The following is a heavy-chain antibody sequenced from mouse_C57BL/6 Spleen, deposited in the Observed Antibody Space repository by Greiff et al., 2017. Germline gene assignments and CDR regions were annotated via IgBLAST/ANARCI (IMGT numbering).Heavy chain of an antibody. D-gene: IGHD4-1*01. CDR2: IYPGDGDT. J-gene: IGHJ1*03. Sequence: VKLVESGAELVKPGASVKISCKASGYAFSSYWMNWVKQRPGKGLEWIGQIYPGDGDTNYNGKFKGKATLTADKSSSTAYMQLSSLTSEDSAVYFCARGNCLYWYFDVWGTGTTVTVSS. CDR3: ARGNCLYWYFDV. CDR1: GYAFSSYW. V-gene: IGHV1-80*01.